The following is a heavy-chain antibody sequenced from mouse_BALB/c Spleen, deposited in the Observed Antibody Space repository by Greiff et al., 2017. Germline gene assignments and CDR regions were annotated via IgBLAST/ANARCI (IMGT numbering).Heavy chain of an antibody. D-gene: IGHD2-1*01. CDR2: INSNGGST. J-gene: IGHJ3*01. V-gene: IGHV5-6-2*01. CDR3: ARHEGYGNYSWFAY. Sequence: EVMLVESGGGLVKLGGSLKLSCAASGFTFSSYYMSWVRQTPEKRLELVAAINSNGGSTYYPDTVKGRFTISRDNAKNTLYLQMSSLKSEDTALYYCARHEGYGNYSWFAYWGQGTLVTVSA. CDR1: GFTFSSYY.